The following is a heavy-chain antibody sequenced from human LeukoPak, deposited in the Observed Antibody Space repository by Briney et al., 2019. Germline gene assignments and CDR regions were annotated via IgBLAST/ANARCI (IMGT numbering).Heavy chain of an antibody. V-gene: IGHV1-2*04. Sequence: ASVKVSCKASGYTFTGYYMHWVRQAPGQGLEWMGWINPNSGGTNYAQKFQGWVTMTRDTSISTAYMELSRLRSDDTAVYYCARGAYYDFWSGYYHFDYWGQGTLVTVSS. J-gene: IGHJ4*02. CDR1: GYTFTGYY. D-gene: IGHD3-3*01. CDR2: INPNSGGT. CDR3: ARGAYYDFWSGYYHFDY.